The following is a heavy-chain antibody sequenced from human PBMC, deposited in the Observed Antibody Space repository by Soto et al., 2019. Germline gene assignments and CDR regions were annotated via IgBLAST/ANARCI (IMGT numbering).Heavy chain of an antibody. J-gene: IGHJ4*02. Sequence: PSGTLSLTCTVSCGSISSSSYYWGWIRQPPGKGLEWIGSIYYSGSTYYNPSLKSRVTISVDTSKNQFSLKLSSVTAADTAVYYCASTMVRGVIMYYWGQGTLVTVSS. CDR2: IYYSGST. D-gene: IGHD3-10*01. V-gene: IGHV4-39*01. CDR1: CGSISSSSYY. CDR3: ASTMVRGVIMYY.